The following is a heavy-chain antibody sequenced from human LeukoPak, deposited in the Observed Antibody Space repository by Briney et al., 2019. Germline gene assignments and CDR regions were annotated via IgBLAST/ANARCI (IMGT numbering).Heavy chain of an antibody. CDR1: GFTFSSYG. V-gene: IGHV3-30*03. Sequence: GGSLRLSCAASGFTFSSYGMHWVRQAPGKGLEWVAVISYDGSNKYYADSVKGRFTISRDNSKNTLYLQMNSLRAEDTAVYYCARAIAAARDYWGQGTLVTVSS. J-gene: IGHJ4*02. D-gene: IGHD6-13*01. CDR2: ISYDGSNK. CDR3: ARAIAAARDY.